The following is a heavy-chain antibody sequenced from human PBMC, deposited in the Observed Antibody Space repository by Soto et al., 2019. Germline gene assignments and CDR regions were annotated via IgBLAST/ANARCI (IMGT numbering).Heavy chain of an antibody. V-gene: IGHV1-69*13. CDR3: ATGSFTSTGGRIGYHYNAMDV. J-gene: IGHJ6*02. CDR2: IIPIFGPA. Sequence: EASVKVSCKASGGTFSSYAISWVRQAPGQGLEWMGGIIPIFGPANFAKKFQGRVTITADESTTTAYMELSSLTSEDTAVYYCATGSFTSTGGRIGYHYNAMDVWGQGTTVTVS. D-gene: IGHD1-1*01. CDR1: GGTFSSYA.